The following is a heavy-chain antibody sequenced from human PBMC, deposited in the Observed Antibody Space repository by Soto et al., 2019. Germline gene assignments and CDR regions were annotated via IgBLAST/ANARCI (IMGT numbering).Heavy chain of an antibody. D-gene: IGHD2-2*01. CDR2: IYYSGST. V-gene: IGHV4-59*01. J-gene: IGHJ5*02. Sequence: PSETLSLTCTVSGGSISSYYWSWIRQPPGKGLEWIGYIYYSGSTNYNPSLKSRVTISVDTSKNQFSLKLSSVTAADTAVYYCASQRGYCSSTSCHNWFDPWGQGTLVTVSS. CDR1: GGSISSYY. CDR3: ASQRGYCSSTSCHNWFDP.